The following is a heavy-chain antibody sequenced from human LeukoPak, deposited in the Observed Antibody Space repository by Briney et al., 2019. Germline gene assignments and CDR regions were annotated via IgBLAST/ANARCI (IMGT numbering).Heavy chain of an antibody. Sequence: GGSLRLSCVASGFTFNSYAMSWVRQAPGKGLEWVSTLSGGVSTTWHAYSVRGRFTISRDNSKNTVYLQMNSLRAEDTAVYYCAKASRASCGGAFCYHFDSWGPGTLVTVSS. D-gene: IGHD2-21*01. CDR2: LSGGVSTT. CDR3: AKASRASCGGAFCYHFDS. CDR1: GFTFNSYA. J-gene: IGHJ4*02. V-gene: IGHV3-23*01.